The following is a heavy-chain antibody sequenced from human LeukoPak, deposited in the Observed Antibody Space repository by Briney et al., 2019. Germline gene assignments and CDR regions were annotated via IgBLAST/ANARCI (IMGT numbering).Heavy chain of an antibody. D-gene: IGHD1-26*01. CDR1: GASISSTTYY. CDR3: AKIGVGAQRMDH. Sequence: SETLSLTCTVSGASISSTTYYWGWIRQPPGKGLEWIGYIYFSGSAKCNPSLKSRVTISVDTSKNQFSLKLSSVTAADTAVYYCAKIGVGAQRMDHWGQGTLVTVSS. V-gene: IGHV4-61*05. J-gene: IGHJ4*02. CDR2: IYFSGSA.